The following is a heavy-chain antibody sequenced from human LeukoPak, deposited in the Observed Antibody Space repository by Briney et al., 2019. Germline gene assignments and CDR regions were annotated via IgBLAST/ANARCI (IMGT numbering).Heavy chain of an antibody. CDR1: SGSFSGYY. CDR2: INHSGST. Sequence: KPSETLSLTCAVYSGSFSGYYWSWIRQPPGKGLGWIGEINHSGSTNYNPSLKSRVTISVDTSKNQFSLKLSSVTAADTAVYYCARGDIVVVPAAMAYYYYMDVWGKGTTVTVSS. CDR3: ARGDIVVVPAAMAYYYYMDV. D-gene: IGHD2-2*01. J-gene: IGHJ6*03. V-gene: IGHV4-34*01.